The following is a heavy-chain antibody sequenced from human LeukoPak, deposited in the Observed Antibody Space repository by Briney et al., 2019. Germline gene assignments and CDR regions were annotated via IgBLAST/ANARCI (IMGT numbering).Heavy chain of an antibody. J-gene: IGHJ4*02. CDR2: ISDDGSKK. Sequence: GRSLRLSCVASGXTFSSYGMHWVRQAPGEGLEWVAVISDDGSKKYYVDSVKGRFTISRDNSKNTLYLQMNSLRAEDTAVYYCAKDGQGLTYYFDYWGQGTLVTVSS. D-gene: IGHD3-16*01. V-gene: IGHV3-30*18. CDR1: GXTFSSYG. CDR3: AKDGQGLTYYFDY.